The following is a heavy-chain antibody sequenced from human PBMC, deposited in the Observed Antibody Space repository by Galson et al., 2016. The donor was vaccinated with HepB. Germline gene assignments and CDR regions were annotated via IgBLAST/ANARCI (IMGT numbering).Heavy chain of an antibody. CDR2: ITPSLGGA. Sequence: SVKVSCKASGYIFTDYYIHLVRQAPGQGLEWIGMITPSLGGASYAQKFQGRVTLIRDTSANTAYMNLSSLTSEDTAVYYCATLKLSYCGSECYPANYDHYDMDLWGQGTTVTVSS. D-gene: IGHD2-21*01. CDR1: GYIFTDYY. V-gene: IGHV1-46*01. CDR3: ATLKLSYCGSECYPANYDHYDMDL. J-gene: IGHJ6*02.